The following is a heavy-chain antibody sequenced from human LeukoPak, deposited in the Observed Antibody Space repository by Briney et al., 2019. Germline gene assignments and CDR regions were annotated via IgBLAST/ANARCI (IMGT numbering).Heavy chain of an antibody. D-gene: IGHD1-26*01. CDR2: INPNSGGT. CDR3: ATIGGYYYYGMDV. CDR1: GYTFTGYY. V-gene: IGHV1-2*02. J-gene: IGHJ6*02. Sequence: ASVKVSFKASGYTFTGYYMHWVRQAPGQGLEWMGWINPNSGGTNYAQKFQGRVTMTRDTSISTAYMELSRLRSDDTAVYYCATIGGYYYYGMDVWGQGTTVTVSS.